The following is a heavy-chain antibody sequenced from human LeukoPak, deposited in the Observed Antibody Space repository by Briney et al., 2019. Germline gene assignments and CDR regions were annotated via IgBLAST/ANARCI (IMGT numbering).Heavy chain of an antibody. CDR2: INPNSGGT. CDR1: GYTFTGYY. CDR3: AREPRGVAATSDAFDI. D-gene: IGHD2-15*01. Sequence: ASVKVSCKASGYTFTGYYMHWVRQAPGQGLEWMGWINPNSGGTNYAQKFQGRVTMTRDTSISTAYMELSGLRSDDTAVYYCAREPRGVAATSDAFDIWGQGTMVTVSS. J-gene: IGHJ3*02. V-gene: IGHV1-2*02.